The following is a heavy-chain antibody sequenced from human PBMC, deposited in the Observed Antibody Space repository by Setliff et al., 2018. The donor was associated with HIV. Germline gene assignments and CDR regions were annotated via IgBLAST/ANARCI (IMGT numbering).Heavy chain of an antibody. D-gene: IGHD3-10*01. Sequence: ASVKVSCKASGYSFTFYGRHWVRQAPGQGLEWMGWVSVYNGNTKYAENFQDRLTLTTDASTGTGFMELRVLRSDDTAVYYCATPGVGAGAFDIWGRGTMVTVSS. J-gene: IGHJ3*02. V-gene: IGHV1-18*04. CDR2: VSVYNGNT. CDR3: ATPGVGAGAFDI. CDR1: GYSFTFYG.